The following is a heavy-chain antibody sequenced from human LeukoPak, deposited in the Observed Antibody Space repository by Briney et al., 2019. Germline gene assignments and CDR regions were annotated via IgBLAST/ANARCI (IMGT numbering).Heavy chain of an antibody. Sequence: GGSLRLSCAASGFTFSNAWMSWVRQAPGKGLEWVSVIYSGGSTYYADSVKGRFTISRDNSKNTLYLQMNSLRAEDTAVYYCARIEYSGPLDYWGQGTLVTVSS. CDR3: ARIEYSGPLDY. D-gene: IGHD1-26*01. J-gene: IGHJ4*02. CDR1: GFTFSNAW. CDR2: IYSGGST. V-gene: IGHV3-53*01.